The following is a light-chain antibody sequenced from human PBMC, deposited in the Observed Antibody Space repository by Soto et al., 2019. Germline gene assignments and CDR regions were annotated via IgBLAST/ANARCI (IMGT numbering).Light chain of an antibody. CDR2: DVI. CDR1: SSDFGGYNY. J-gene: IGLJ2*01. CDR3: SSYTRTSTVK. Sequence: QSVLTQPASVSGSPGQSITISCAGTSSDFGGYNYVSWYQQHPGKTPKLIIYDVINRPSGVSNRFSGSKSVNTASLTISGLQAEDEAVYYCSSYTRTSTVKFGGGTKVTVL. V-gene: IGLV2-14*01.